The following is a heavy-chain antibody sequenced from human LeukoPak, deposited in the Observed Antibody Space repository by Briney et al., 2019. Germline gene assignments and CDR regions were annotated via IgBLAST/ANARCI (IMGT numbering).Heavy chain of an antibody. CDR2: IYSGGST. CDR3: ARESGIAAALDL. CDR1: GFTVSSNY. V-gene: IGHV3-53*01. J-gene: IGHJ5*02. D-gene: IGHD6-13*01. Sequence: GGSLRLSCAASGFTVSSNYMSWVRQAPGKGLEWVSVIYSGGSTYYADSVKGRFTISRDNAKNTLYLQMNSLRAEDTAVYYCARESGIAAALDLWGQGTLVTVSS.